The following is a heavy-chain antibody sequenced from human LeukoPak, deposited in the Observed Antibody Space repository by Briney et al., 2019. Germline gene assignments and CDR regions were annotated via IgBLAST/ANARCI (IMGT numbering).Heavy chain of an antibody. V-gene: IGHV4-39*07. J-gene: IGHJ4*02. CDR2: IYYLGST. CDR1: GDSISSSSYY. Sequence: SETLSLTCTVSGDSISSSSYYWGWIRQPPGKGLEWIGNIYYLGSTYYNPSLKSRVTISVDTSKNQFSLKLSSVTAADTAVYYCARDPGGSYYFDYWGQGTLVTVSS. CDR3: ARDPGGSYYFDY. D-gene: IGHD1-26*01.